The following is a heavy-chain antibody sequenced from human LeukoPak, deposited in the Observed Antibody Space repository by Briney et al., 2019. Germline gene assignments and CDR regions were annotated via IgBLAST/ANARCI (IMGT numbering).Heavy chain of an antibody. Sequence: SETLSLTCTVSGGSISSYYWSWIRQPAGKGLEWIGRLYTSGSTNYNPSLRSRVTMSVDTSKNQFSLKLTSMTAADTAVYYCARGGSSGYYYGWGQGTLVTVSS. CDR3: ARGGSSGYYYG. V-gene: IGHV4-4*07. CDR1: GGSISSYY. CDR2: LYTSGST. D-gene: IGHD3-22*01. J-gene: IGHJ4*02.